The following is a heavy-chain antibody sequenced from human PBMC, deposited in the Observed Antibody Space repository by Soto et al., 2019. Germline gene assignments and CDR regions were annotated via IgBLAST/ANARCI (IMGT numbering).Heavy chain of an antibody. CDR3: AGDDWRPAHF. CDR1: GFTFSSYA. D-gene: IGHD2-21*01. J-gene: IGHJ4*02. CDR2: ISGSGGST. Sequence: GGSLRLSCPASGFTFSSYAMSWVRQAPGKGLEWVSAISGSGGSTYYADSVKGRFTISRDNAKNFLYLQMNNLRVEDTAVYYCAGDDWRPAHFRGPATLVTLST. V-gene: IGHV3-23*01.